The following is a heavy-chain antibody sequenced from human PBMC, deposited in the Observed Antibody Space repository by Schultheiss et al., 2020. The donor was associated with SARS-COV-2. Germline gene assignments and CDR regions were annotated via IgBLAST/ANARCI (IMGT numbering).Heavy chain of an antibody. CDR3: ARGRIVVPAAMRRSGNIDY. CDR2: ISYDGSNK. J-gene: IGHJ4*02. CDR1: GFTFSSYA. D-gene: IGHD2-2*01. Sequence: GESLKISCAASGFTFSSYAMHWVRQAPGKGLEWVAVISYDGSNKYYADSVKGRFTISRDNSKNTLYLQMNSLRAEDTAVYYCARGRIVVPAAMRRSGNIDYWGQGTLVTVSS. V-gene: IGHV3-30*01.